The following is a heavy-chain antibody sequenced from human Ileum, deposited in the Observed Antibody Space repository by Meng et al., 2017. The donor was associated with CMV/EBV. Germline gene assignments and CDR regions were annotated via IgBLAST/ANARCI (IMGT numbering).Heavy chain of an antibody. V-gene: IGHV4-39*07. CDR2: ITYSGTT. D-gene: IGHD3-22*01. J-gene: IGHJ4*02. Sequence: QLAVAGPGRVKLSAPPAPTSTVSGDSSSSGDYFWGWIRQPPKGLGWVASITYSGTTYYNPSLKSRVTMSVDTSKNQFSLKLNSVTAADTAVYYCVRASITMIDYWGQGTLVTVSS. CDR3: VRASITMIDY. CDR1: GDSSSSGDYF.